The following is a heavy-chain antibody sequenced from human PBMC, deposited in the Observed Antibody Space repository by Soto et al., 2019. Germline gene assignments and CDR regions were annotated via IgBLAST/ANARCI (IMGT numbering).Heavy chain of an antibody. CDR2: ISGSGGGT. D-gene: IGHD4-4*01. Sequence: EVQLLESGGGLVQPGGSLRLSCAASGFTFSNYAMSWVRQAPGKGLEWVSTISGSGGGTYYADSVKGRFTISRDNSKNTLYLQMNSLRAEDTAVYYCAKDNSDYVYDPFDYWGQGTLVTVSS. CDR1: GFTFSNYA. V-gene: IGHV3-23*01. J-gene: IGHJ4*02. CDR3: AKDNSDYVYDPFDY.